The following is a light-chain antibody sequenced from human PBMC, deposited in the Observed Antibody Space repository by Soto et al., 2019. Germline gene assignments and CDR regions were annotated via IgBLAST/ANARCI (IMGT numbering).Light chain of an antibody. V-gene: IGKV3-20*01. CDR1: QSVTNNF. CDR3: QQHNNWPYT. Sequence: IVLTQSPGTLSLSPGERATLSCGASQSVTNNFLAWYQQKPGQAPRLLIYGASSRATGVPDRFSGSGSGTDFTLTISSLQSEDFAVYYCQQHNNWPYTFGQGTKLEIK. J-gene: IGKJ2*01. CDR2: GAS.